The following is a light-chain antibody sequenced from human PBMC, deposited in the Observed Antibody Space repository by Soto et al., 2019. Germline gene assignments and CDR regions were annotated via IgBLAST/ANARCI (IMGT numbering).Light chain of an antibody. CDR1: QGISSY. Sequence: AIRMTQSPSSFSASTGDRVTITFRASQGISSYLAWYQQKPGKAPKLLIYAASTLQSGVPSRFSGSGSGTDFTLTISSLQPDDFATYYCQQYNSYWTFGQGTKVDIK. CDR3: QQYNSYWT. CDR2: AAS. J-gene: IGKJ1*01. V-gene: IGKV1-8*01.